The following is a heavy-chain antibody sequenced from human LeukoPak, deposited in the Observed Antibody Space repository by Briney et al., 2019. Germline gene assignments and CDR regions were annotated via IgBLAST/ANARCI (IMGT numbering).Heavy chain of an antibody. CDR1: GGSISSGGNS. CDR2: IYQSGST. Sequence: SETLSLTCAVSGGSISSGGNSWSWIRQPPGKGLEWIGYIYQSGSTYYNLSLKSRVTISVDRSKNQFSLKLSSVTAADTAVYYGARGGGRRKNGSAPWGQGTLVPVSS. D-gene: IGHD3-16*01. CDR3: ARGGGRRKNGSAP. V-gene: IGHV4-30-2*01. J-gene: IGHJ5*02.